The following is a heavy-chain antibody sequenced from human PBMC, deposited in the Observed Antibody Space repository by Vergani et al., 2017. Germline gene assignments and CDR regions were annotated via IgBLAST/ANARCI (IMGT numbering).Heavy chain of an antibody. J-gene: IGHJ3*02. D-gene: IGHD5-24*01. CDR2: ISNSGNTI. CDR3: ARDHRDYNNYPGTFDS. Sequence: QVQLVESGGGLVKPGGSLRLSCAAPGFSFSDNYMTWSRQAPGKGLEWGSYISNSGNTIEYADSVKGRFSISRDNAKSSLFLQMDSLRAEDTAVYYCARDHRDYNNYPGTFDSWGQGSMVTVSS. CDR1: GFSFSDNY. V-gene: IGHV3-11*01.